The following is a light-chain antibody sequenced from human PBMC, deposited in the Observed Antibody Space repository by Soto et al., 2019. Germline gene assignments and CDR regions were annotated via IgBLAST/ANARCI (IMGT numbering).Light chain of an antibody. J-gene: IGKJ5*01. Sequence: EIVLTQSPGTLSLSPGERATLSCRASQSVTSNYLAWYQQKPGQAPRLLVYGASSRATGIPDRFSGSGSGTDFTLTISRLEPEDFAVYYCQHYGSSLITFGQGTRLEIK. CDR3: QHYGSSLIT. CDR2: GAS. V-gene: IGKV3-20*01. CDR1: QSVTSNY.